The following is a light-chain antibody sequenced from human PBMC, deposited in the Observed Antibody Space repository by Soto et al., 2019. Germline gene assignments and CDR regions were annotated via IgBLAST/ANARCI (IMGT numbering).Light chain of an antibody. CDR3: QQYGSSPRT. V-gene: IGKV3-20*01. CDR1: QSVSSSY. Sequence: EIVLTQSPGTLSLSQGERATHSCRASQSVSSSYLAWYQQKPGQAPRLLIYGASSRATGIPDRFSGSGSGTDFTLTISRLEPEDFAVYYCQQYGSSPRTFGQGTKVDIK. J-gene: IGKJ1*01. CDR2: GAS.